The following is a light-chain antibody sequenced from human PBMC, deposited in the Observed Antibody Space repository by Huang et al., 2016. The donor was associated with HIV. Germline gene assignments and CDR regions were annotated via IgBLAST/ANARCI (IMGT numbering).Light chain of an antibody. CDR2: GAS. CDR3: QQYNNWPPGRT. CDR1: QGVSSN. V-gene: IGKV3-15*01. Sequence: DTVMTQSPATLSVSPGERATLSCRASQGVSSNSAWYRQKPGKAPRLLIYGASTRATGIPARFSGSGSGTEFILTISSLQSEDFALYYCQQYNNWPPGRTFGQGTKVEVK. J-gene: IGKJ1*01.